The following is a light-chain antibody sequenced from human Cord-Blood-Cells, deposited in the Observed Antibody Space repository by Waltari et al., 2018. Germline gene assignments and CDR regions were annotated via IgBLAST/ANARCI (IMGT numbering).Light chain of an antibody. CDR3: CSYAGSYTWV. CDR1: SSYVGGSNY. V-gene: IGLV2-11*01. J-gene: IGLJ3*02. Sequence: QSALTQPRSVSGSPGQSVTISCTGTSSYVGGSNYVSWYQQHPGKAPKLMIYDVSKRPSGVPDRFSGSKSGNTASLTISGLQAEDEADYYCCSYAGSYTWVFGGGTKLTVL. CDR2: DVS.